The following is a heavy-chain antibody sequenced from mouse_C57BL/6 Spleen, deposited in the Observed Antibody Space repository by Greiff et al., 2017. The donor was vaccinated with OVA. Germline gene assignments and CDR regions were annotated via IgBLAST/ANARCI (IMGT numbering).Heavy chain of an antibody. J-gene: IGHJ4*01. D-gene: IGHD2-5*01. Sequence: VQLQQPGAELMKPGASVTLSCKASGYTFTGYWIDWVKQRPGHGLEWIGEILPGSGSTNYNEKFKGKATFTADTSSNTAYMQLSSLTTEDSAIYYCAKYSYSREMDYWGQGTSVTVSS. CDR1: GYTFTGYW. CDR2: ILPGSGST. V-gene: IGHV1-9*01. CDR3: AKYSYSREMDY.